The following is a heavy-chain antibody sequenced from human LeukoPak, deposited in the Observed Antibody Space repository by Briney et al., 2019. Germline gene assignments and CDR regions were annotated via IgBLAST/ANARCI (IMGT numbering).Heavy chain of an antibody. CDR2: IYYSGST. Sequence: SSETLSLTCTVSGGSISSGDYYWSWIRQPPGKGLEWVGYIYYSGSTYYNPSLKSRVIISVDTSKNQFSLKLSSVTAADTAVYYCARVALSYYYDSSNTFDYWGQGTLVTVSS. V-gene: IGHV4-30-4*01. CDR1: GGSISSGDYY. CDR3: ARVALSYYYDSSNTFDY. J-gene: IGHJ4*02. D-gene: IGHD3-22*01.